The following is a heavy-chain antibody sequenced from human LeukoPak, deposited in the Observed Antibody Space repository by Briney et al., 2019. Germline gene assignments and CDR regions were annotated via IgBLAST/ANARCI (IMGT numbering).Heavy chain of an antibody. J-gene: IGHJ4*02. Sequence: GASVKVSCKASGGTFSSYAISWVRQAPGQGLEWMGRIIPILGIANYAQKFQGRVTITADKSTSTAYMELSSLRSEDTAVYYCARATMVRGVILDYWGQGTLVTVSS. CDR3: ARATMVRGVILDY. CDR1: GGTFSSYA. V-gene: IGHV1-69*04. D-gene: IGHD3-10*01. CDR2: IIPILGIA.